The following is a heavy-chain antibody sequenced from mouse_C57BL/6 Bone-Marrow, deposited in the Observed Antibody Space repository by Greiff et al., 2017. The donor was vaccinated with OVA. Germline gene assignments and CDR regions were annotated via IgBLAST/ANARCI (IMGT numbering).Heavy chain of an antibody. J-gene: IGHJ2*01. Sequence: VQLQQSGAELVRPGASVTLSCKASGYTFTDYEMHWVKQTPVHGLAWIGAIDPETGGTAYNQKFKGKAILTADKSSSTSYMERRSLTSEDSAVYSCTRRSTGGFDYWGQGTTLTVSS. CDR1: GYTFTDYE. CDR2: IDPETGGT. CDR3: TRRSTGGFDY. V-gene: IGHV1-15*01. D-gene: IGHD5-1*01.